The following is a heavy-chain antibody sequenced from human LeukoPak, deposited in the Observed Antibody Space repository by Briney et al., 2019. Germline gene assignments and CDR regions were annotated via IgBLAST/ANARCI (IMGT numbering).Heavy chain of an antibody. Sequence: GGSLRLSCAASGFTFSNAWMSWVRQAPGKGLEWVGRIKSKYDGGNTDYAAPVNGRFTISRDDSKNTVYLQMNSLKSEDTALYYCTTDDGSSGNPLDNWGQGTLVTVSS. V-gene: IGHV3-15*01. D-gene: IGHD3-22*01. CDR3: TTDDGSSGNPLDN. CDR1: GFTFSNAW. CDR2: IKSKYDGGNT. J-gene: IGHJ4*02.